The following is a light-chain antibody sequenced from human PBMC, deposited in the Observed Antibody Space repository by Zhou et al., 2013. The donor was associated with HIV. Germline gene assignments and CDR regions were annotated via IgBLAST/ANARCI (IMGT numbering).Light chain of an antibody. CDR1: QSVSNNY. CDR3: QQYDISPWT. J-gene: IGKJ1*01. V-gene: IGKV3-20*01. CDR2: GAS. Sequence: EIVLTQSPGTLSLSPGERATLSCRASQSVSNNYLAWYQQKPGQAPRLLIYGASSRATGIPDRFSGSGSGTDFTLTISRLDPEDFAVYYCQQYDISPWTFGQGTKVEIK.